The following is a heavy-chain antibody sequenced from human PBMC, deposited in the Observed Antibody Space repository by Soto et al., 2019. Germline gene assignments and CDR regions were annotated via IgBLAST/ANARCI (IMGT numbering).Heavy chain of an antibody. D-gene: IGHD6-6*01. CDR3: ARTYSSSAHDY. V-gene: IGHV3-11*01. J-gene: IGHJ4*02. Sequence: GGSLRLSCAASGFTFSDYYMSWIRQGTGKGLEWVSYISSIGSTIYYADSVKGRFTISRDNAKNSLYLQMNSLRAEDTAVYYCARTYSSSAHDYWGQGTLVTVSS. CDR1: GFTFSDYY. CDR2: ISSIGSTI.